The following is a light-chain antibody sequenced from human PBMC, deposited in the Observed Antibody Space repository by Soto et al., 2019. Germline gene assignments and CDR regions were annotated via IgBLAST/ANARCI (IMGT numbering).Light chain of an antibody. V-gene: IGKV3-20*01. Sequence: EIVLTQSPGTLSLSPGEGATLSCRASQSLSSGYLAWYQQKPGQAPRLLVYGASTRATGIPDRFSGSGSGTDFTLSISRLEPEDFAVYYCQQYGSSPITFGQGTRLEIE. J-gene: IGKJ5*01. CDR1: QSLSSGY. CDR3: QQYGSSPIT. CDR2: GAS.